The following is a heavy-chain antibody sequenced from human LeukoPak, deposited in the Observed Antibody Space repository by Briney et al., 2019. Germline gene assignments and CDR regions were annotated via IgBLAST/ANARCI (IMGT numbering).Heavy chain of an antibody. D-gene: IGHD6-13*01. CDR3: AREVGIAAAGSYYYYGMDV. CDR1: GYTFTSYY. J-gene: IGHJ6*02. CDR2: INPSGGST. Sequence: ASVKVSCKASGYTFTSYYMHWVRQAPGQGLELMGIINPSGGSTSYAQKFQGRVTMTRDTSTSTVYMELSSLRSEDTAVYYCAREVGIAAAGSYYYYGMDVWGQGTTVTVSS. V-gene: IGHV1-46*01.